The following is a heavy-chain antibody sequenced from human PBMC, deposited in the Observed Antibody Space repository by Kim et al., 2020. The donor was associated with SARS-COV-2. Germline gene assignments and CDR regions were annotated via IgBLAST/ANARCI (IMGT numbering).Heavy chain of an antibody. CDR3: ARIGSWSYAWCNY. V-gene: IGHV3-21*01. Sequence: GGSLRLSCAASGFTFSSYSMHWVRQAPGKGLEWVSSISSTGSNIYYADSVKGRFTISRDKTKNSLYLQMNSLRAEDTAVYYCARIGSWSYAWCNYWGQGTLVTVSS. D-gene: IGHD3-16*01. CDR1: GFTFSSYS. CDR2: ISSTGSNI. J-gene: IGHJ4*02.